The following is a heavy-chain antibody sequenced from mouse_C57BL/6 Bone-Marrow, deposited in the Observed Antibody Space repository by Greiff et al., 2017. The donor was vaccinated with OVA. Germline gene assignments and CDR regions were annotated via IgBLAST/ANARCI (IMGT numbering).Heavy chain of an antibody. CDR1: GYTFTSYW. J-gene: IGHJ3*01. CDR3: ARWESKCAY. V-gene: IGHV1-64*01. Sequence: QVQLQQPGAELVKPGASVKLSCKASGYTFTSYWMHWVKQRPGQGLEWIGMIHPNSGSTNYNEKFKSKATLTVDTSSSTAYMQLSSLTSEDSAVYYCARWESKCAYWGQGTLVTVSA. D-gene: IGHD1-3*01. CDR2: IHPNSGST.